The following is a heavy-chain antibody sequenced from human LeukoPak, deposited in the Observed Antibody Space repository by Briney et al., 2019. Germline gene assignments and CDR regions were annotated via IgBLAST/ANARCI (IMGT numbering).Heavy chain of an antibody. CDR3: ASVRLYGSGSYYTNDY. D-gene: IGHD3-10*01. Sequence: GASVKVSCKASGYTFTGYYMHWVRQAPGQGLEWMGWISAYNGNTNYAQKLQGRVTMTTDTSTSTAHMELRSPRSDDTAVYYCASVRLYGSGSYYTNDYWGQGTLVTVSS. CDR2: ISAYNGNT. V-gene: IGHV1-18*04. CDR1: GYTFTGYY. J-gene: IGHJ4*02.